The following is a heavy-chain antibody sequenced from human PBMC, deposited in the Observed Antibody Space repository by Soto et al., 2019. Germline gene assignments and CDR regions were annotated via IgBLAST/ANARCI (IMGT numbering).Heavy chain of an antibody. J-gene: IGHJ6*02. CDR2: IIPIFSTA. CDR1: GGTFSTYA. CDR3: ARDEMVVATGSRTWHYYYGMDV. Sequence: QVQLVQSGAEVKKPGSSVKVSCKSSGGTFSTYAISWVRQAPGQGLEWMGGIIPIFSTANYAQKFQGRVTTTPDESTTTSYMELISLRSEDTAVYYCARDEMVVATGSRTWHYYYGMDVWGQGTTVTGSS. D-gene: IGHD2-15*01. V-gene: IGHV1-69*05.